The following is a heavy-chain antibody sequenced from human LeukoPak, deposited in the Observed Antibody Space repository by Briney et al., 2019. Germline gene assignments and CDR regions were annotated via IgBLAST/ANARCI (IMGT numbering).Heavy chain of an antibody. CDR2: IYTSGST. Sequence: SETLSLTCTVPGGSISTYYWSWIRQPAGKGLEWIGRIYTSGSTNYNPSLKSRVTISVDTSNNQFSLKLTSVTAADTAVYYCARDTPWGGPNLPDAFDIWGQGTMVTVSS. V-gene: IGHV4-4*07. CDR1: GGSISTYY. D-gene: IGHD2-15*01. CDR3: ARDTPWGGPNLPDAFDI. J-gene: IGHJ3*02.